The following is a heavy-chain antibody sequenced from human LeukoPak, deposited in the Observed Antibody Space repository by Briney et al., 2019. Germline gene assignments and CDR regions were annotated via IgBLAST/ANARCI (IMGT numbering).Heavy chain of an antibody. V-gene: IGHV1-69*05. CDR3: ARDRGYSYGLDY. D-gene: IGHD5-18*01. CDR2: IIPIFGTA. J-gene: IGHJ4*02. Sequence: SVKVSCKASGGTFSSYAISWGRQAPGQGLEWMGGIIPIFGTANYAQKFQGRVTITTDESTSTAYMELSSLRSEDTAVYYCARDRGYSYGLDYWGQGTLVTVSS. CDR1: GGTFSSYA.